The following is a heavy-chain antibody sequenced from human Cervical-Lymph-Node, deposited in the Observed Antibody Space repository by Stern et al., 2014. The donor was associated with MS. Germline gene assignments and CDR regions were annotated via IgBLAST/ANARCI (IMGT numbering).Heavy chain of an antibody. CDR3: ARLSTAVEF. CDR1: GASFSSHY. V-gene: IGHV4-59*08. CDR2: ISHGGDT. J-gene: IGHJ4*02. Sequence: QLQLQESGPGLVKPSETLSLTCAVSGASFSSHYWGWIRQPPGQGLEWIGLISHGGDTKYHPSPQSPVTISLDTSRKPFSLNVASVTAADTAVYYCARLSTAVEFWGQGTLVTVSS.